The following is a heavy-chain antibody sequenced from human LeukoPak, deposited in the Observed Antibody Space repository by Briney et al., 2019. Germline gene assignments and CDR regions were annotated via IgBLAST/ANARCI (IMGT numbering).Heavy chain of an antibody. Sequence: GRSLRPSCAAYGFTFSSYAMSWVRQAAGNGLEWVSSISGSGGSTYYADSVKGRFTISTNNSKNTLYLQMNSLRAEDTAVYYCARDYGITGTRLFDYWGQGTLVTVSS. J-gene: IGHJ4*02. V-gene: IGHV3-23*01. CDR2: ISGSGGST. CDR3: ARDYGITGTRLFDY. D-gene: IGHD1-7*01. CDR1: GFTFSSYA.